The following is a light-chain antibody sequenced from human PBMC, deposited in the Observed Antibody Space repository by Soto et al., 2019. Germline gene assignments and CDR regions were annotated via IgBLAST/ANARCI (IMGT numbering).Light chain of an antibody. J-gene: IGKJ2*01. CDR2: GAS. CDR1: QSVKSK. CDR3: QQYNNWYT. V-gene: IGKV3-15*01. Sequence: EIVMTQSPDTLSVSPGERATLSCRASQSVKSKLGWYQQKPGQAPRLLIYGASTRATGIPDRFSGSGSGTECTITISSLRSDDSAVYYCQQYNNWYTFGQGTRLEIK.